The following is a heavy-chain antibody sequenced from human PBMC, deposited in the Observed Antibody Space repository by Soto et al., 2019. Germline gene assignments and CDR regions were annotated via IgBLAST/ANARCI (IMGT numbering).Heavy chain of an antibody. D-gene: IGHD3-22*01. Sequence: PSDPLSLTCTGSGASISSSYWSWIRQSPGKGLEWIWFVYHTGSTTYNPSIKSRVTISVDRAKNQFSLKLHSVTAADTAVYYCATGSYDSGGQSNALDIRGQRRLLTV. CDR3: ATGSYDSGGQSNALDI. CDR1: GASISSSY. V-gene: IGHV4-59*01. CDR2: VYHTGST. J-gene: IGHJ3*02.